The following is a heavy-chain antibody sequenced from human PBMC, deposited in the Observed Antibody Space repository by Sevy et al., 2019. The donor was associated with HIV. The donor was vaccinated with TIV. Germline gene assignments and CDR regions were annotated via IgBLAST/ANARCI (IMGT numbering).Heavy chain of an antibody. J-gene: IGHJ3*02. CDR2: ISYDGSNK. V-gene: IGHV3-30*18. CDR3: AKSEPVKGGAFDI. D-gene: IGHD1-26*01. CDR1: GFTFSSYG. Sequence: GSLRLSCAASGFTFSSYGMHWVRQAPGKGLEWVAVISYDGSNKYYADSVKGRFTISRDNSKNTLYLQMNSLRAEDTAVYYCAKSEPVKGGAFDIWGQGTMVTVSS.